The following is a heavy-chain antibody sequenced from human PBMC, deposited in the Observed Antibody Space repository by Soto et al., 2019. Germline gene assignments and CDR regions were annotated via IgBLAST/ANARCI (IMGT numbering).Heavy chain of an antibody. D-gene: IGHD6-19*01. CDR2: VSGYNGET. CDR1: GYTFTKFG. J-gene: IGHJ6*02. CDR3: AREGLGIYYYNGMDV. Sequence: QVQLVQSGAEVKKPGASVKVSCKASGYTFTKFGISWVRQAPGQGLEWMGWVSGYNGETSYAQSLQGRVTMTTDTSTTTAYMELRSLRSDDTAVFYCAREGLGIYYYNGMDVLGQGTTVTVSS. V-gene: IGHV1-18*01.